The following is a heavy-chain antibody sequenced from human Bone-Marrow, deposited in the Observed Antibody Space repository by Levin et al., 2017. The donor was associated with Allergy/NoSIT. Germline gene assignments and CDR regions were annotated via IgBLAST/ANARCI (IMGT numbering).Heavy chain of an antibody. V-gene: IGHV4-4*02. CDR3: ARILRLLLFGELGVDAFDI. CDR1: GGSISSSNW. J-gene: IGHJ3*02. CDR2: IYHSGST. Sequence: SETLSLTCAVSGGSISSSNWWSWVRQPPGKGLEWIGEIYHSGSTNYNPSLKSRVTISVDKSKNQFSLKLSSVTAADTAVYYCARILRLLLFGELGVDAFDIWGQGTMVTVSS. D-gene: IGHD3-10*01.